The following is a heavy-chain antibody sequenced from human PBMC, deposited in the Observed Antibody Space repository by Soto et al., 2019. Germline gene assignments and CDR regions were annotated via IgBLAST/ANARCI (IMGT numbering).Heavy chain of an antibody. D-gene: IGHD6-13*01. CDR2: IYYSGST. J-gene: IGHJ6*02. CDR3: ARAGYSSSWKGYYGMDV. CDR1: GGSISSYY. Sequence: SETLSLTCTVSGGSISSYYWSWIRQPPGKGLEWIGYIYYSGSTNYNPSLKSRVTISVDTSKNQFSLKLSSVTAADTAVYYCARAGYSSSWKGYYGMDVWGQGTTVTVSS. V-gene: IGHV4-59*12.